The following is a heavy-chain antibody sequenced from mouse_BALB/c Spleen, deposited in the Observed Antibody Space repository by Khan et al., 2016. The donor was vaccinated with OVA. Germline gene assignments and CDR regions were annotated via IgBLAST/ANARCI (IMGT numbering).Heavy chain of an antibody. CDR1: GFNFSDYY. CDR2: ISNRGSTT. CDR3: AREGDDGGLAY. Sequence: EVELVESGGGLVQPGGSLKLSCATSGFNFSDYYMYWVRQTPEKRLEWVAYISNRGSTTYSPDTVRGRFTISRDNAKNTLYLQMSRLKSEDTAMYYCAREGDDGGLAYWGQGTLVTVSA. J-gene: IGHJ3*01. V-gene: IGHV5-12*02. D-gene: IGHD2-3*01.